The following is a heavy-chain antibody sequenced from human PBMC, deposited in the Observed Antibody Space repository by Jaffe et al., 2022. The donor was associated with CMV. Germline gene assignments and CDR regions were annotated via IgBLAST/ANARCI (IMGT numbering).Heavy chain of an antibody. V-gene: IGHV3-11*06. CDR3: ARVTIRYFDWLLALDAFDI. Sequence: QVQLVESGGGLVKPGGSLRLSCAASGFTFSDYYMSWIRQAPGKGLEWVSYISSSSSYTNYADSVKGRFTISRDNAKNSLYLQMNSLRAEDTAVYYCARVTIRYFDWLLALDAFDIWGQGTMVTVSS. CDR1: GFTFSDYY. CDR2: ISSSSSYT. J-gene: IGHJ3*02. D-gene: IGHD3-9*01.